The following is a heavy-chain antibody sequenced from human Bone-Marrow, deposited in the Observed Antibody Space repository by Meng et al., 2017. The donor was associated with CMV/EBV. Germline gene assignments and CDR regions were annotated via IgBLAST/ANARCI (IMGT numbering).Heavy chain of an antibody. V-gene: IGHV3-13*01. CDR2: IGTAGDT. D-gene: IGHD1-26*01. J-gene: IGHJ4*02. CDR1: GFTFSSYD. CDR3: ARGGRSGSYFDY. Sequence: GESLKISCAASGFTFSSYDMHWVRQATGKGLEWVSAIGTAGDTYYPGFVKGRFTISRENAKNFLYLPKNSLSAGDTAVYYCARGGRSGSYFDYWGQGTLVTVSS.